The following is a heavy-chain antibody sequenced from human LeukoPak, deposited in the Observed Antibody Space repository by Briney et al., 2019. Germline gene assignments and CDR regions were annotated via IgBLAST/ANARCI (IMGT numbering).Heavy chain of an antibody. V-gene: IGHV4-34*01. Sequence: PSETLSLTCAVYGGSFSGYYWSWIRQPPGKGLEWIGEINHSGSTNYNPSLKSRVTISVDTSKNQFSLKLSSVTAADTAVYYCARGQGYDSSGYLYYYYGMDVWGQGTTVTVSS. CDR3: ARGQGYDSSGYLYYYYGMDV. CDR1: GGSFSGYY. D-gene: IGHD3-22*01. CDR2: INHSGST. J-gene: IGHJ6*02.